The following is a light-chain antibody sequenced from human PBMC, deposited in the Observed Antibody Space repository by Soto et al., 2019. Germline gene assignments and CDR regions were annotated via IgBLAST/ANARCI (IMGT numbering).Light chain of an antibody. Sequence: EMVMTQSPATLSVSPGERVTLSCRASESVHRNLAWYQQKPGQGPSLLIYYASTRATGVPDRFTGSGSGTEFTLTISSLQSEDSGVYHCQHYNNWSPTFGPGTKVEIK. V-gene: IGKV3-15*01. CDR2: YAS. J-gene: IGKJ3*01. CDR3: QHYNNWSPT. CDR1: ESVHRN.